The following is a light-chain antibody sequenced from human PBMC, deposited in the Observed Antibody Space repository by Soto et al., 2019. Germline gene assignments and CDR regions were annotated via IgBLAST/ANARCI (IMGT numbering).Light chain of an antibody. J-gene: IGKJ5*01. CDR2: AAS. CDR3: QQSDSTPIT. CDR1: QSISSY. V-gene: IGKV1-39*01. Sequence: IQMTQSPSSLSASVGDRITITCRASQSISSYLNWYQQKPGKAPKLLIYAASSVQSGVPSRFSGSGSGTDFTLTISRLQPEDFATYYCQQSDSTPITFGQGTRLEIK.